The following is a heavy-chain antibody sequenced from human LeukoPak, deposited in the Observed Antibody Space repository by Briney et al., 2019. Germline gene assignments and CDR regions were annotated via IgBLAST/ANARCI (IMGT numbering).Heavy chain of an antibody. Sequence: ASVKVSCKVSGYTLTELSMHWVRQAPGKGLEWMGGFDPEDGEAIYAQKFQGRVTMTEDTSTDTAYMELSSLRSEDTAVYYCATAPPAVADPYYFDNWGQGTLVTVSS. CDR1: GYTLTELS. V-gene: IGHV1-24*01. CDR3: ATAPPAVADPYYFDN. D-gene: IGHD6-19*01. J-gene: IGHJ4*02. CDR2: FDPEDGEA.